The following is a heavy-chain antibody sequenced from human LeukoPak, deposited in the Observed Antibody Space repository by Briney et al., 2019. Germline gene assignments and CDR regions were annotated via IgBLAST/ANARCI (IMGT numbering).Heavy chain of an antibody. J-gene: IGHJ4*02. CDR3: ATDNGSGSYYEFFDY. CDR2: IYYSGST. V-gene: IGHV4-39*01. D-gene: IGHD3-10*01. Sequence: SETLSLTCTVSGGSISSSSYYWGWIRQPPGKGLEWIGSIYYSGSTYYNPSLKSRVTISEDTSKNQFSLKLNSVTAADTAVYYCATDNGSGSYYEFFDYWGQGTLVTVSS. CDR1: GGSISSSSYY.